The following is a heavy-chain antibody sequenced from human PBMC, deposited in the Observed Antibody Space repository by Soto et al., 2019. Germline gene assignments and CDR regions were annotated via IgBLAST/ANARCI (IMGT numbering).Heavy chain of an antibody. Sequence: QVQLVESGGGVVQPGRSLRLSCAASGFTFSSYVMHWVRQAPGKGLEWVAVIWYDGSNKYYADSVTGRFTSSRDNSTNTLYLPMHSLQAVDTAVYYCARVSITMVRVVDYWGQGTLVTVSS. CDR3: ARVSITMVRVVDY. V-gene: IGHV3-33*01. CDR2: IWYDGSNK. D-gene: IGHD3-10*01. J-gene: IGHJ4*02. CDR1: GFTFSSYV.